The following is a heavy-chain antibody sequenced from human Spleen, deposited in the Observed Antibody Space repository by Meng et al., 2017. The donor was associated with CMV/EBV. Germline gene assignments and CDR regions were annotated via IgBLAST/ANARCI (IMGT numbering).Heavy chain of an antibody. CDR1: GFTFSSYW. V-gene: IGHV3-23*01. Sequence: GESLKISCAASGFTFSSYWMSWVRQAPGKGLEWVSGISWTGGSTYYADSVKGRFTISRDNSRNTLHLQMDSLRAEDTAVYYCAKADNGYYSRVFDYWGQGTLVTVSS. CDR2: ISWTGGST. D-gene: IGHD4-11*01. J-gene: IGHJ4*02. CDR3: AKADNGYYSRVFDY.